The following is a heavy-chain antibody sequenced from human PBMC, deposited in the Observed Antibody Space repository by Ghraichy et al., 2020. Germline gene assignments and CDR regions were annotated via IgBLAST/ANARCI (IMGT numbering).Heavy chain of an antibody. J-gene: IGHJ4*02. V-gene: IGHV4-34*01. CDR3: ARGRPRLLWFGELLATPLDY. D-gene: IGHD3-10*01. CDR1: GGSFSGYY. Sequence: SETLSLTCAVYGGSFSGYYWSWIRQPPGKGLEWIGEINHSGSTNYNPSLKSRVTISVDTSKNQFSLKLSSVTAADTAVYYCARGRPRLLWFGELLATPLDYWGQGTLVTVSS. CDR2: INHSGST.